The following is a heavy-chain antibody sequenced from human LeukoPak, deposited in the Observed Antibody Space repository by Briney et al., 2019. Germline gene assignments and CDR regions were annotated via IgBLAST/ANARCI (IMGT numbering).Heavy chain of an antibody. CDR2: IKPSGGST. V-gene: IGHV1-46*01. J-gene: IGHJ4*02. D-gene: IGHD5-12*01. CDR3: ARDLVATSLGGY. Sequence: SVKVSCKASGYTFTSYYMHWVRQAPGQGIEWMGIIKPSGGSTSYAQKFQGRVTMTRDTSTSTVYMELSSLRSEDTAVYYCARDLVATSLGGYWGQGTLVTVSS. CDR1: GYTFTSYY.